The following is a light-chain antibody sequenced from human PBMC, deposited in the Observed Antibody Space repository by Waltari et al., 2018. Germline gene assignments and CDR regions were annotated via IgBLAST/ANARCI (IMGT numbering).Light chain of an antibody. Sequence: QSALTQPPSVSGSPGQSVTSSCPGTSSREGSYNLVPSSQPPPGTAPNLMIYEVSNRPSGVPDRFSGSKSGNTASLTISGLQAEDEADYYCSSYTSSSFYVFGTGTKVTVL. CDR1: SSREGSYNL. CDR2: EVS. V-gene: IGLV2-18*02. J-gene: IGLJ1*01. CDR3: SSYTSSSFYV.